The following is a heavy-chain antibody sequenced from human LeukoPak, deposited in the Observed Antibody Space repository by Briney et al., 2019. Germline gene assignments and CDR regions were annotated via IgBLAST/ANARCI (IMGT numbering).Heavy chain of an antibody. J-gene: IGHJ6*02. CDR3: ARHQGYGGDYYWYGLDV. V-gene: IGHV3-7*03. CDR2: IKQDGSEE. CDR1: GLTFSSYW. D-gene: IGHD4-23*01. Sequence: GGSLRLSCAASGLTFSSYWMSWVRQAPGKGLEWVANIKQDGSEEYYVDSVKGRFTISRDNAKDSLYLQMSSLKASDTAIYYCARHQGYGGDYYWYGLDVWGQGTTVTVS.